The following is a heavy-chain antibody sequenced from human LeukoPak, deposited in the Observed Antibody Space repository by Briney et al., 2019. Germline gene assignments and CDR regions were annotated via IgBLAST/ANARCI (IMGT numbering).Heavy chain of an antibody. D-gene: IGHD5-18*01. CDR3: ATPTMRGPSYGYVRLLN. V-gene: IGHV1-8*01. CDR1: GYTFNSYD. Sequence: ASVKVSCKASGYTFNSYDINWVRQATGQGPEWMGWMNPSSGDTGYAQKFQGRVTFTRDTSTNTAYMELSSLTSEDTAVYYCATPTMRGPSYGYVRLLNWGQGTLVTVSS. CDR2: MNPSSGDT. J-gene: IGHJ4*02.